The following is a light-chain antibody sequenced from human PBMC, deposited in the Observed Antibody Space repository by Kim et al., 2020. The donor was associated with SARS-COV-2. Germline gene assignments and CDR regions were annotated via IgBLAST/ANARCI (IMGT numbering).Light chain of an antibody. J-gene: IGLJ3*02. Sequence: PGGTVTLTCGSSTGAVTSGHYPYWFQQKPGQAPKTLIYDINIKHSWTPARFSGSLPGDKAALTLSNALPDDEAEYYCMLSYSGAWVFGGGTQLTVL. CDR2: DIN. V-gene: IGLV7-46*01. CDR1: TGAVTSGHY. CDR3: MLSYSGAWV.